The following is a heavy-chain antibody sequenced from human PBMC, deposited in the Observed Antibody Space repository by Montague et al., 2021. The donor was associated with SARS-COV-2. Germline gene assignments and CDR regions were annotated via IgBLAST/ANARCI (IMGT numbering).Heavy chain of an antibody. V-gene: IGHV4-34*01. J-gene: IGHJ4*02. CDR3: ARAIVDVTMIIVVMTGVEHYFDF. CDR2: INHSGST. CDR1: GGSFIGYY. Sequence: SETLPLTCAVYGGSFIGYYWSWIRQPPGKGLEWIGDINHSGSTNYNPSLKSRVSISVDTSKNQLSLKLRSVTAADTAVYYCARAIVDVTMIIVVMTGVEHYFDFWGQGTLVTVSS. D-gene: IGHD3-22*01.